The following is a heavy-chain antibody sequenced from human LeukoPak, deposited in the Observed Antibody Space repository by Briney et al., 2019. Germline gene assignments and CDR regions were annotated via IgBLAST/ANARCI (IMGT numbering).Heavy chain of an antibody. V-gene: IGHV4-39*01. D-gene: IGHD6-19*01. J-gene: IGHJ4*02. CDR3: AGGRSSVLGY. CDR2: IFYSGST. CDR1: GASISSSSYY. Sequence: SETLSLTCTVSGASISSSSYYWGWIRQPPGKGLEWIGSIFYSGSTYYNPSLKSRVTISVDTSKNQFSLKLSSVTAADTAVYYCAGGRSSVLGYWGQGTLVTVSS.